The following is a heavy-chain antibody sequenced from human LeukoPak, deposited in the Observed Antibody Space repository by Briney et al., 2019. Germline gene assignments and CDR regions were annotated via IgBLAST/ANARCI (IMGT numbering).Heavy chain of an antibody. CDR1: GFTFSSYA. CDR2: ISYDGSNK. D-gene: IGHD3-22*01. V-gene: IGHV3-30-3*01. J-gene: IGHJ5*02. CDR3: ARDQKNYYYDSSGRGFDP. Sequence: PGGSLRLSCAASGFTFSSYAMHWVRQAPGKGLGWVAVISYDGSNKYYADSVKGRFTISRDNSKNTLYLQMNSLRAEDTAVYYCARDQKNYYYDSSGRGFDPWGQGTLVTVSS.